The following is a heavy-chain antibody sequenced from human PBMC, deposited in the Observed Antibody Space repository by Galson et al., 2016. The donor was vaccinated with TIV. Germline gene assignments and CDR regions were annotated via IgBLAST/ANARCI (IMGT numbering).Heavy chain of an antibody. CDR2: INAGGGIT. CDR1: GLSFNKYA. CDR3: AKDALEWTVRGQLVN. V-gene: IGHV3-23*01. D-gene: IGHD3-10*01. Sequence: SLRLSCAGSGLSFNKYAMSWVRQTPERGLEWISNINAGGGITNYADSVKGRFTMSRDNSKNTLYLHMNDLRGDDTAIYFCAKDALEWTVRGQLVNWGQGTLVTVSS. J-gene: IGHJ1*01.